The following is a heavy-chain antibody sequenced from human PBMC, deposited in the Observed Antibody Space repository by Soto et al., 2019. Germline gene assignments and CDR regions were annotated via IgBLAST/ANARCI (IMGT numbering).Heavy chain of an antibody. Sequence: EVLLVESGGGLVQPGGSLRLSCAASGFTFSNSWIHWVRQAPGKGLVWVSRINGDGSTINYADSVKGRFTISRDNAKNTWYLQLNSLRVEDTAVYYCVNGGYSGAGVYYFDFWGQGTLVTVSS. D-gene: IGHD5-12*01. CDR3: VNGGYSGAGVYYFDF. CDR1: GFTFSNSW. V-gene: IGHV3-74*01. CDR2: INGDGSTI. J-gene: IGHJ4*02.